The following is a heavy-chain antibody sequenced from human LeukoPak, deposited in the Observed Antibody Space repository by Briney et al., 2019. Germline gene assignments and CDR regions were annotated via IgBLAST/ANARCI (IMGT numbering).Heavy chain of an antibody. CDR2: IYYSGST. CDR1: GGSISSHY. Sequence: PSETLSLTCTVSGGSISSHYWSWIRQPPGKGLEWIGYIYYSGSTNYNPSLKSRVTISVDTSKNQFSLKLSSVTAADTAVYYCARYIAAAGGSPQQINNWFDPWGQGTLVTVSS. V-gene: IGHV4-59*11. CDR3: ARYIAAAGGSPQQINNWFDP. J-gene: IGHJ5*02. D-gene: IGHD6-13*01.